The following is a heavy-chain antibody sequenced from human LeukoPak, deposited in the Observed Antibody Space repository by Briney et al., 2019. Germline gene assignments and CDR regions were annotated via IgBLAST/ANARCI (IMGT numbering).Heavy chain of an antibody. CDR3: AKDAGLWFGEQNDY. V-gene: IGHV4-61*02. Sequence: SETLSLTCTVSGASISSGLYYWNWIRQPAGKGLEWIGRIYNNGRTNYNPSLKSRVTISVDTSKNQFSLKLSSVTAADTAVYYCAKDAGLWFGEQNDYWGQGTLVTVSS. CDR1: GASISSGLYY. D-gene: IGHD3-10*01. CDR2: IYNNGRT. J-gene: IGHJ4*02.